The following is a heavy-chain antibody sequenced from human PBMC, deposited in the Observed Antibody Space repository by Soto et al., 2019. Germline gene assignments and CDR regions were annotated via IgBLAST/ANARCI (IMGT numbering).Heavy chain of an antibody. CDR2: IWYDGSNK. J-gene: IGHJ3*02. CDR1: GFTFISYG. CDR3: TSSWYSDVFDI. V-gene: IGHV3-33*01. D-gene: IGHD6-13*01. Sequence: PGGSLRLSCAASGFTFISYGMHWVRQAPGKGLEWVAVIWYDGSNKYYADSVKGRFTISRDNSKNTLYLQMNSLRAEDTAVYYCTSSWYSDVFDIWGQGTMVTVSS.